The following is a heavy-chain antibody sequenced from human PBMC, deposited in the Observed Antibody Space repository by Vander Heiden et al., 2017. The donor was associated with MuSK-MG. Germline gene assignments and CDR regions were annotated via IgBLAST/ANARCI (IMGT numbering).Heavy chain of an antibody. V-gene: IGHV1-69*08. Sequence: QVQLVQSGAEVKKPGSSVKVSCKASGGTFSSYTISWVRQAPGQGLEWMGRIIPILGIANYAQKFQGRVTITADKSTSTAYMELSSLRSEDTAVYYCAREAGGATKLELYYMDVWGQGTTVTVSS. J-gene: IGHJ6*03. CDR2: IIPILGIA. CDR3: AREAGGATKLELYYMDV. CDR1: GGTFSSYT. D-gene: IGHD1-26*01.